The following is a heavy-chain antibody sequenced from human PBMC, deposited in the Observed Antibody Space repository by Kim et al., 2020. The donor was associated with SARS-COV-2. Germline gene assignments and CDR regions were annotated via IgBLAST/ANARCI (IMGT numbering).Heavy chain of an antibody. CDR1: GFTFTAYA. Sequence: GGSLRLSCAASGFTFTAYAMSWVRQAPGKGLEWVSGITAVADTTYYAGSVKGRFTISRDNSNNILYLVMYSLRAEDTALYYCAKDPLNYDSNWYPNWVDP. V-gene: IGHV3-23*01. D-gene: IGHD3-22*01. J-gene: IGHJ5*02. CDR3: AKDPLNYDSNWYPNWVDP. CDR2: ITAVADTT.